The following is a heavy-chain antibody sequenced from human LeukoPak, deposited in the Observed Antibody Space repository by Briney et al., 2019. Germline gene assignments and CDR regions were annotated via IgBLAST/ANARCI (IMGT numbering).Heavy chain of an antibody. J-gene: IGHJ6*02. Sequence: GRSLRLSCAASGFTFSSYGMHGVRQAPGKGLEWVAVIWYDGSNKYYADSVKGRVTISRDNSKNTLYLQMNSLRAEDTAVYYCARDGAYYGMDVWGQGTTVTVSS. D-gene: IGHD4/OR15-4a*01. CDR3: ARDGAYYGMDV. V-gene: IGHV3-33*01. CDR2: IWYDGSNK. CDR1: GFTFSSYG.